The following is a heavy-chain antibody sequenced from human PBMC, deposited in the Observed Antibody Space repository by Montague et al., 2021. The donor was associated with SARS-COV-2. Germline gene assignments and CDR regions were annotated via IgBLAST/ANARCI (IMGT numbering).Heavy chain of an antibody. CDR1: GGSISSYY. V-gene: IGHV4-59*01. CDR2: IYHNGST. D-gene: IGHD4-23*01. CDR3: ARGGGNSADYYNCTMDD. J-gene: IGHJ6*02. Sequence: SETLSLTCTVSGGSISSYYWTWIRQPPGKGLESIGYIYHNGSTKYNPSLKSRVTISVDTSKNQFSLKLSSVTVADTAVYYCARGGGNSADYYNCTMDDWGQGTTVTVFS.